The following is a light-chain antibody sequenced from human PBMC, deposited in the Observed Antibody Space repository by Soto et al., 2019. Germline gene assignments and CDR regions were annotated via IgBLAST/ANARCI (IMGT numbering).Light chain of an antibody. V-gene: IGKV4-1*01. CDR1: HNLFYSSDNKNS. CDR3: QQYYSSPPK. J-gene: IGKJ1*01. CDR2: WAS. Sequence: GERATINCKSSHNLFYSSDNKNSLSRYQQRPGQPPKLLVYWASTRESGVPERFSGSGSGTHFTLTITSLQAEAVAVYYCQQYYSSPPKFGQGTKVDIK.